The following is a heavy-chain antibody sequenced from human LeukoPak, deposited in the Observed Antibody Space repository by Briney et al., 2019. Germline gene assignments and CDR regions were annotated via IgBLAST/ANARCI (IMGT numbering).Heavy chain of an antibody. CDR2: IIPIFGTA. Sequence: SVKVSCKASGGTFSSYAISWVRQAPGQGLEWMGGIIPIFGTANYAQKFQGRVTITTDESTSTAYMELSSLRSEDTAVYYCAREAGYYDSSGYYGGLINWGQGTLVIVSS. CDR1: GGTFSSYA. V-gene: IGHV1-69*05. J-gene: IGHJ4*02. D-gene: IGHD3-22*01. CDR3: AREAGYYDSSGYYGGLIN.